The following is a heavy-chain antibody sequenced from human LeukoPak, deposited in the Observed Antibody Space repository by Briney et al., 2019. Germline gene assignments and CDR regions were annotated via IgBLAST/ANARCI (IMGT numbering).Heavy chain of an antibody. CDR2: INSDGSST. Sequence: GGSLRLSCAASGFTFSSYWMHWVRQVPGKGLAWVSRINSDGSSTSYADSVKGRYNIPSHNAKNTLSVQMNSLRAEDTAVYYRSTGSGHAFDIWGRGTMVTVSS. V-gene: IGHV3-74*01. J-gene: IGHJ3*02. CDR3: STGSGHAFDI. CDR1: GFTFSSYW. D-gene: IGHD3-10*01.